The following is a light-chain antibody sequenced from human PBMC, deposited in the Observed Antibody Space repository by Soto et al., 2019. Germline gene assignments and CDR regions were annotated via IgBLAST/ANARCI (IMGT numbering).Light chain of an antibody. J-gene: IGKJ1*01. CDR1: QDISNW. Sequence: DIQMTQSPSSVSASVGDRVTITCRASQDISNWLAWYQQKPGKAPKLLIYSTSSLQNGVPSRFSSTGCWSEFTLTISSLQPEDFAAYYRQQGSSFPRTFGQGTKVEV. CDR2: STS. V-gene: IGKV1-12*01. CDR3: QQGSSFPRT.